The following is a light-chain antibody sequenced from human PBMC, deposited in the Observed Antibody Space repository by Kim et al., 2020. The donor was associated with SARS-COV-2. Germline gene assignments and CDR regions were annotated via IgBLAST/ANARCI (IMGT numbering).Light chain of an antibody. J-gene: IGKJ2*03. CDR2: GAS. CDR3: QQSYSFYS. V-gene: IGKV1-39*01. CDR1: RSVYTY. Sequence: DIQMTQSPSSLSASVGDRVNITCRASRSVYTYLNWYQQKPRKAPNLLIFGASNMQSGVPSRFSGSGSGTEFTLSINSLQPEDFATYYCQQSYSFYSFGQGTKVDIK.